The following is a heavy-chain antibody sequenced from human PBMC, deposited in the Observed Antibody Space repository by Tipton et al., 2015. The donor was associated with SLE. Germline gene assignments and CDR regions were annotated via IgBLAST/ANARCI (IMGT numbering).Heavy chain of an antibody. CDR3: AKDGPRGGDTGSYFDY. Sequence: SGFTFSSYGMHWVRQAPGKGLEWVAFIRYDGSNKYYADSVKGRFTISRDNSKNTLYLQMNSLRAEDTAVYYCAKDGPRGGDTGSYFDYWGQGTLVTVSS. CDR2: IRYDGSNK. V-gene: IGHV3-30*02. CDR1: GFTFSSYG. J-gene: IGHJ4*02. D-gene: IGHD3-10*01.